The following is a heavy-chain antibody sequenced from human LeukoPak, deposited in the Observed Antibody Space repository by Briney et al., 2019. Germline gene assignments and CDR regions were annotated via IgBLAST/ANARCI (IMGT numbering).Heavy chain of an antibody. CDR2: ISASGGTT. CDR1: GFTFSIYG. CDR3: AKDYRPHDFWSGLVDY. V-gene: IGHV3-23*01. J-gene: IGHJ4*02. D-gene: IGHD3-3*01. Sequence: GGSLRLSCAASGFTFSIYGVSWVRQAPGKGLEWVSSISASGGTTYYADSVKGRYTISRDNSKNTLYLQMNSLRAEDTAVYYCAKDYRPHDFWSGLVDYWGQGTLVTVSS.